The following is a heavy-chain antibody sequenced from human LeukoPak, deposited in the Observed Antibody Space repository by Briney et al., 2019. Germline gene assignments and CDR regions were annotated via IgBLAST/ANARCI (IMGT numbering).Heavy chain of an antibody. D-gene: IGHD3-9*01. V-gene: IGHV5-51*01. J-gene: IGHJ3*02. Sequence: GESLKISCKGSGYSFTSYWIGWVRQMPGKGLEWMGIIYPGDSDTRYSPSFQGQVTISADKSISTAYLQWSSLKASDTAMYYCASRTLRYFDWLLPEAFDIWGQGTMVTVSS. CDR2: IYPGDSDT. CDR3: ASRTLRYFDWLLPEAFDI. CDR1: GYSFTSYW.